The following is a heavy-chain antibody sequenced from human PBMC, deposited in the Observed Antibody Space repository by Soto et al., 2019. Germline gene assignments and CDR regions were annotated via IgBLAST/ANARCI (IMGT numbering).Heavy chain of an antibody. Sequence: QLQLQESGSGLVKPSQTLSLTCAVSGGSISSGGYSWSWIRQPPGKGLEWIGYIYHSGSTYYNPSLQSRVTISVDRSKNQFSLKLSSVTAAATAVYYCARAMTTVTTIDYWGQGTLVTVSS. CDR3: ARAMTTVTTIDY. J-gene: IGHJ4*02. D-gene: IGHD4-4*01. CDR2: IYHSGST. CDR1: GGSISSGGYS. V-gene: IGHV4-30-2*01.